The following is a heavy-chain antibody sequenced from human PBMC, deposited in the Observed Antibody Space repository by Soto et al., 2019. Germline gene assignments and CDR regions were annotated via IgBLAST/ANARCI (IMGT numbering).Heavy chain of an antibody. D-gene: IGHD6-6*01. CDR1: GGSISNNNW. Sequence: QVQLQESGPGLVKPSGTLSLTCAVSGGSISNNNWWSWVRQPPGKGLEWIAEIYHSGSTNYTPSLKMRVTISLHKSNNHFSLKLTSVTAADTAVYYCARAPPYISSSRDYGMDVWGQGTTVTVSS. V-gene: IGHV4-4*02. CDR2: IYHSGST. J-gene: IGHJ6*02. CDR3: ARAPPYISSSRDYGMDV.